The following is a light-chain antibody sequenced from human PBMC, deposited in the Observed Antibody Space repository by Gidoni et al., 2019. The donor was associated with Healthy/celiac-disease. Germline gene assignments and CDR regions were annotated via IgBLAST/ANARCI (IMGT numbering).Light chain of an antibody. V-gene: IGKV1-5*03. J-gene: IGKJ1*01. CDR3: QQYNSFTWT. Sequence: DIQMTQSPSTLSASVGDRVTITCRARQSISSWLAWYQQKPGKDPMLLIYKASSIESGGPSRFSGSGSGVEFTLTIISLQPDDFATYYCQQYNSFTWTFGPGTKVEIK. CDR2: KAS. CDR1: QSISSW.